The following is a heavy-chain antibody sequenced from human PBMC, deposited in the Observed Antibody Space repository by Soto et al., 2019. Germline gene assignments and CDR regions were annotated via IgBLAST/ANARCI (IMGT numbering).Heavy chain of an antibody. V-gene: IGHV1-24*01. CDR2: FDPEDGET. CDR3: ATGAGYSYGKFDY. J-gene: IGHJ4*02. Sequence: GASVKVSCKACGYSFTGYYMHWVRQAPGKGLEWMGGFDPEDGETIYAQKFQGRVTMTEDTSTDTAYMELSSLRSEDTAVYYCATGAGYSYGKFDYWGQGTLVTVSS. D-gene: IGHD5-18*01. CDR1: GYSFTGYY.